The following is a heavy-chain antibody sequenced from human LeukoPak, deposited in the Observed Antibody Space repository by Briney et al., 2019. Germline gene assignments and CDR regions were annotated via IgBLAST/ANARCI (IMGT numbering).Heavy chain of an antibody. D-gene: IGHD1-26*01. J-gene: IGHJ4*02. Sequence: GGSLRLSCAASGFTFSSYGMHWIRQAPGKGLEWVAFIRYDGSNKYYADSVKGRFTISRDNSKNTVYLQMNRLRAEDTAVYYCARDNWEGATTRFDYWGQGTLVTVSS. V-gene: IGHV3-30*02. CDR3: ARDNWEGATTRFDY. CDR1: GFTFSSYG. CDR2: IRYDGSNK.